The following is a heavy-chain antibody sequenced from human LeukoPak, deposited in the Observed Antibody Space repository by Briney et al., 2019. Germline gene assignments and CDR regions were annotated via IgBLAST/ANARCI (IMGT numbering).Heavy chain of an antibody. CDR2: IYYSGST. D-gene: IGHD5-12*01. J-gene: IGHJ4*02. V-gene: IGHV4-59*01. CDR3: AREGRYSGYGV. Sequence: SETLSLTCTVSGGSISSYYWSWIRQPPGKGLEWIGYIYYSGSTNYNPSLKSRVTISVDTSKNQFSLKLSSVTAADTAVYYCAREGRYSGYGVWGQGTLVTVSS. CDR1: GGSISSYY.